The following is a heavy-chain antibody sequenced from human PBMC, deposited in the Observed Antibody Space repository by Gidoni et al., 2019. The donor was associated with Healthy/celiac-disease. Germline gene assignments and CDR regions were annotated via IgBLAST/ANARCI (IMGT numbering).Heavy chain of an antibody. D-gene: IGHD3-3*01. J-gene: IGHJ5*02. CDR3: ARTHDYDFWSGGMAWFDP. Sequence: QLQLQESGPGLVKPSETLSLTCTVSGGSISSICSYWGWIRQPPGKGLEWIGSIYYSGSTYYNPSLKSRVTISVDTSKNQFSLKLSSVTAADTAVYYCARTHDYDFWSGGMAWFDPWGQGTLVTVSS. V-gene: IGHV4-39*01. CDR2: IYYSGST. CDR1: GGSISSICSY.